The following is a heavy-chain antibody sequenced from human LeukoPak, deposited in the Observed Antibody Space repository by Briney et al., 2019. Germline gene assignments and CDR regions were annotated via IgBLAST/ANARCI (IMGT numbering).Heavy chain of an antibody. V-gene: IGHV3-33*01. J-gene: IGHJ4*02. CDR2: IWYDGSNK. D-gene: IGHD5-18*01. CDR1: GFTFSSYG. Sequence: GGSLRLSCAASGFTFSSYGMHWVRQAPGKGLEWVAVIWYDGSNKYYAGSVKGRFTISRDNSKKTLYMQMNSLRAEDTAVYYCARDRSYGYGGEYFDYWGQGTLVTVSS. CDR3: ARDRSYGYGGEYFDY.